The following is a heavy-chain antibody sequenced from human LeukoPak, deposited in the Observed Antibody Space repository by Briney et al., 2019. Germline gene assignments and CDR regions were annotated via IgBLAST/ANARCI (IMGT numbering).Heavy chain of an antibody. Sequence: GGSLRLSCVVSGFTFRSYSMNWVRQAPGKGLEWVSGISPGGPTYYADSVKGRFTISRDDSKNTLYLQMKNLRAEDTAVYYCAKDGAWLRFDDWGQGILVSVSS. V-gene: IGHV3-23*01. J-gene: IGHJ4*02. CDR1: GFTFRSYS. D-gene: IGHD5-12*01. CDR2: ISPGGPT. CDR3: AKDGAWLRFDD.